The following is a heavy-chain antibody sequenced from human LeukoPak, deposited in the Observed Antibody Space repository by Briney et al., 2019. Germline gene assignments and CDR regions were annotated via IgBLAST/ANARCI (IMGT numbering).Heavy chain of an antibody. J-gene: IGHJ6*02. CDR3: ARGVLTPWYDSPYGMDV. D-gene: IGHD3-22*01. V-gene: IGHV4-30-4*01. CDR1: GGSISSGDYY. Sequence: SQTLSLTCTVSGGSISSGDYYWSWIRQPPGKGLEWIGYIYYSGSTYYNPSLKSRVTISVDTSKNQFSLKLSSVTAADTAVYYCARGVLTPWYDSPYGMDVWGQGTTVTVSS. CDR2: IYYSGST.